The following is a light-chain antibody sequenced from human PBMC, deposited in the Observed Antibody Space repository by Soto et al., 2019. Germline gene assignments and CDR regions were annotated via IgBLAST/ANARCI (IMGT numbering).Light chain of an antibody. CDR1: QSVSSNY. CDR2: GAS. V-gene: IGKV3-20*01. Sequence: EIVLPQSPGTLSLSPGERATLSCRASQSVSSNYLAWYQQTPGQAPRLLIYGASSRATGIPDRFSGSGSGTDFTLTISRLEPEDFAVYYCQQYGSSPRTFGQGTKLEIK. CDR3: QQYGSSPRT. J-gene: IGKJ2*01.